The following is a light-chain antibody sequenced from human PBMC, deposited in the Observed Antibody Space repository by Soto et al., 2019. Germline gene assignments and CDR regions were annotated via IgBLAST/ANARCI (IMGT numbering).Light chain of an antibody. Sequence: EIVMTQSPATLSVSPGARATLSCRASQSVNNNLAWYQQKPGQAPRLLIFGASARATGIPARFSGSGSGTELTLTISSLQSEDFAVYYCQQYNNWPLTFGGGTKVEIK. CDR2: GAS. CDR1: QSVNNN. CDR3: QQYNNWPLT. V-gene: IGKV3-15*01. J-gene: IGKJ4*01.